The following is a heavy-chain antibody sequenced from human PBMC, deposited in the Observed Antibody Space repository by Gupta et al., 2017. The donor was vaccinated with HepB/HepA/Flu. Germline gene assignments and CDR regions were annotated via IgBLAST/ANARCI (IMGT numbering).Heavy chain of an antibody. Sequence: EVQLVESGGGVVQPGGSLRLSCAASGFTFDDYAMHWVRQAPGKGLEWVSLISGDGGSTYYADSVKGRFTISRDNSKNSLYLQMNSLRTEDTALYYGAKNGAGYYFDYGGQGTLVTVSS. CDR3: AKNGAGYYFDY. CDR1: GFTFDDYA. D-gene: IGHD3-10*01. CDR2: ISGDGGST. J-gene: IGHJ4*02. V-gene: IGHV3-43*02.